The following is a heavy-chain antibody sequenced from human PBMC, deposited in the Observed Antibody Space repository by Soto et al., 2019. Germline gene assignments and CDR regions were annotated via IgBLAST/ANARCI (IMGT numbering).Heavy chain of an antibody. V-gene: IGHV4-34*09. CDR1: GGSFSGYY. D-gene: IGHD3-3*01. CDR3: ARDYYDFWSGPYYYYGMDV. Sequence: SETLSLTCAVYGGSFSGYYWSWIRQPPGKGLEWIGYIYYSGSTYYNPSLKSRVTISVDTPKNQFSLKLSSVTAADTAVYYCARDYYDFWSGPYYYYGMDVWGQGTTVTVSS. J-gene: IGHJ6*02. CDR2: IYYSGST.